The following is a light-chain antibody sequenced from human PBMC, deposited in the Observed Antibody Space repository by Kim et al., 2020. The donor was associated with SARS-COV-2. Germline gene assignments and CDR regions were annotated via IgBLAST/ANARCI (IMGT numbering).Light chain of an antibody. CDR2: GAS. J-gene: IGKJ2*01. CDR3: QQYNNWPYT. V-gene: IGKV3-15*01. CDR1: QSVKSN. Sequence: EIVMTQSPATLSVSPGERATLSCRASQSVKSNLAWYQQKPGQAPRLLIYGASTRATGIPVRFGGSGSGTEFTLTISSLQSEDFAVYYCQQYNNWPYTFGQGTKLEI.